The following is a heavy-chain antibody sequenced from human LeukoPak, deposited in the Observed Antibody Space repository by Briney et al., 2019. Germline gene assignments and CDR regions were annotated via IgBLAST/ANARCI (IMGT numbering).Heavy chain of an antibody. J-gene: IGHJ3*02. CDR3: ARNWEAVAGSDAFDI. Sequence: SETLSLTCTGSGGSISSYYWSWIRQPAGKGLEWIGRIYTSGSTNYNPSLKSRVTMSVDTSKNQFSLKLSSVTAADTAVYYCARNWEAVAGSDAFDIWGQGTMVTVSS. D-gene: IGHD6-19*01. CDR2: IYTSGST. CDR1: GGSISSYY. V-gene: IGHV4-4*07.